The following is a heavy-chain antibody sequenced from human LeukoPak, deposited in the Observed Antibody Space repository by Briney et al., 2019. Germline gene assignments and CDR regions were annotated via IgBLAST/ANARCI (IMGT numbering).Heavy chain of an antibody. Sequence: GASVKVSCKTSGYTFSGHYIHWVRQAPGQGLEWMGRINPNTGGTNSAHKFQGGVTMTRDRSISTIYMELSRLTSDDTAVYFCARDDYTNYVGFDYWGQGTLVTVSS. D-gene: IGHD4-11*01. CDR1: GYTFSGHY. CDR3: ARDDYTNYVGFDY. CDR2: INPNTGGT. V-gene: IGHV1-2*06. J-gene: IGHJ4*02.